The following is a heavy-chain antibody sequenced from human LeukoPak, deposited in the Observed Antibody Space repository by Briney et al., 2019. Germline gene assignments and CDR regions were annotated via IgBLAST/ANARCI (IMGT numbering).Heavy chain of an antibody. CDR1: GFTVSSNY. Sequence: GGSLRLSCAASGFTVSSNYMSWVRQAPGKGLEWVSVIYSGGSTYYADSVKGRFTISRDNSKNTLYLQMNSLRAEDTAVYYCARVGSGIHAEYFQHWGQGTLVTVSS. J-gene: IGHJ1*01. CDR2: IYSGGST. D-gene: IGHD6-19*01. CDR3: ARVGSGIHAEYFQH. V-gene: IGHV3-66*01.